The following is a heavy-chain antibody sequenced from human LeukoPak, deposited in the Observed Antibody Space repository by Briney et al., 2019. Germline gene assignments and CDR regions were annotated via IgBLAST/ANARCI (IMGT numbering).Heavy chain of an antibody. D-gene: IGHD3-10*01. CDR3: ARSLFPDYYGSGDDAFDI. V-gene: IGHV5-51*01. J-gene: IGHJ3*02. Sequence: GESLKISCKGSGYSFTSYWIGWVRQMPGKGLEWMGIIYPGDSDTRYSPSFQGQVTISADKSISTAYLQWSSLKASDTAMHYCARSLFPDYYGSGDDAFDIWGQGTMVTVSS. CDR1: GYSFTSYW. CDR2: IYPGDSDT.